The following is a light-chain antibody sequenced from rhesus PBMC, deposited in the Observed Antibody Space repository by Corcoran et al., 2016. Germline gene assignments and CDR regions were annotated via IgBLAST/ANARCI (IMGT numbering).Light chain of an antibody. V-gene: IGKV1S6*01. J-gene: IGKJ1*01. Sequence: DIQMTQSPSSLSASVGDKVTITCRASQGISTWLAWYQQQPGKALQLLIYKASSLQRGAPSRFSGSGSGTDFTLPISSLQPEDFATYYCQQHNSHPWTFGQGTKVEIK. CDR2: KAS. CDR1: QGISTW. CDR3: QQHNSHPWT.